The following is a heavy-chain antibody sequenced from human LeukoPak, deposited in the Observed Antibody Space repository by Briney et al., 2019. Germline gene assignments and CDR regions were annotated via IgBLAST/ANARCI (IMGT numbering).Heavy chain of an antibody. D-gene: IGHD3-3*01. J-gene: IGHJ3*02. CDR3: ARDDKEWGFLEWPPTGAFDI. CDR2: ISYDGSNK. CDR1: GFTFSNAW. Sequence: PGGSLRLSCAASGFTFSNAWMSWVRQAPGRGLEWVAVISYDGSNKYYADSVKGRFTISRDNSKNTLYLQMNSLRAEDTAVYYCARDDKEWGFLEWPPTGAFDIWGQGTMVTVSS. V-gene: IGHV3-30-3*01.